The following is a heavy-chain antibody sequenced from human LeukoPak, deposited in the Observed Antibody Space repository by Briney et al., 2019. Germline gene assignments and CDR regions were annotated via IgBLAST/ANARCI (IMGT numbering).Heavy chain of an antibody. CDR3: ARLITGTTTAFDI. Sequence: SETLSLTCSVSGGSISGYYWTWIRQPAGKGLEWIGRVYTSGSTHYNPSLKTRLTMSVDTSKNQFSLRLSSVTAADTAVYYCARLITGTTTAFDIWGQGTMVTVSS. CDR2: VYTSGST. J-gene: IGHJ3*02. D-gene: IGHD1-7*01. CDR1: GGSISGYY. V-gene: IGHV4-4*07.